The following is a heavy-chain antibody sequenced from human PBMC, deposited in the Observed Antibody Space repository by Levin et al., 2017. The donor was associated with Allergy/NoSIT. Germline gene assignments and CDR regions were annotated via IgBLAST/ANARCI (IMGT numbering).Heavy chain of an antibody. V-gene: IGHV3-7*04. J-gene: IGHJ4*02. Sequence: ETLSLTCAASGFTFSSYWMSWVRQAPGKGLEWVANIKQDGSEKYYVDSVKGRFTISRDNAKNSLYLQMNSLRAEDTAVYYCARDGYCSGGRCYFGLIDYWGQGTLVPVSS. CDR3: ARDGYCSGGRCYFGLIDY. CDR1: GFTFSSYW. CDR2: IKQDGSEK. D-gene: IGHD2-15*01.